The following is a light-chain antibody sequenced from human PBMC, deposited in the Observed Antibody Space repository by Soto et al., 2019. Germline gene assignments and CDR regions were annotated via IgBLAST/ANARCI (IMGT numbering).Light chain of an antibody. V-gene: IGKV3-11*01. J-gene: IGKJ1*01. CDR1: QNISTY. CDR2: GVS. Sequence: EIVLTQSPATLSLSPGEGASLSCRASQNISTYLAWYQQRPGQVPRLLIYGVSKRAPAILPRCSGSGSATDFTLSVSGLETEDFATYYCQQRTNAPPWTFGQGTRVELK. CDR3: QQRTNAPPWT.